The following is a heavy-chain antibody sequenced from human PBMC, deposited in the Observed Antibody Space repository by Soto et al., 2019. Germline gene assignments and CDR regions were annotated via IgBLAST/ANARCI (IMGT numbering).Heavy chain of an antibody. CDR2: ISGSGGST. CDR1: GFTFSSYA. D-gene: IGHD3-22*01. J-gene: IGHJ6*02. Sequence: GGSLRLSCAASGFTFSSYAMSWVRQAPGKGLEWVSAISGSGGSTYYADSVKGRFTISRDNSKNTLYLQMNSLRAEDTAVYYCAKDTTITMIVAYYYYGMDVWGQGTTVTVSS. V-gene: IGHV3-23*01. CDR3: AKDTTITMIVAYYYYGMDV.